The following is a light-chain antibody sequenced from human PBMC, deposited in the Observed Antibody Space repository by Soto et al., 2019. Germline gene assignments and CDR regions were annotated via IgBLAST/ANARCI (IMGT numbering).Light chain of an antibody. J-gene: IGKJ3*01. V-gene: IGKV3-20*01. CDR2: GAS. CDR1: QSVTSDF. CDR3: QQYGESPL. Sequence: EIVLTQSPGTLSLSPGERATLSCRASQSVTSDFLVWYQQKPGQAPSLLIYGASNRATDIPDRFSGSGSGTAFDLTISRLEPEDSAVYYCQQYGESPLFGRGTKVEIK.